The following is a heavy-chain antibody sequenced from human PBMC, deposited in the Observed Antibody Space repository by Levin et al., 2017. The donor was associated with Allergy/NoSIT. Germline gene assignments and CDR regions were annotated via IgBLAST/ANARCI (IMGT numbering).Heavy chain of an antibody. D-gene: IGHD3-16*02. CDR1: GGTFSSYA. CDR2: IIPIFGTA. V-gene: IGHV1-69*06. CDR3: ARDTEYYDYVWGSYRADKHYYYGMDV. Sequence: KISCKASGGTFSSYAISWVRQAPGQGLEWMGGIIPIFGTANYAQKFQGRVTITADKSTSTAYMELSSLRSEDTAVYYCARDTEYYDYVWGSYRADKHYYYGMDVWGQGTTVTVSS. J-gene: IGHJ6*02.